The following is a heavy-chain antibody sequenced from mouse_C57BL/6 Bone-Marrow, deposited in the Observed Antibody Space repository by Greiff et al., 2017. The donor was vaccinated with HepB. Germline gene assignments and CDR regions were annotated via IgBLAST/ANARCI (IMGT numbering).Heavy chain of an antibody. CDR1: GYAFSSSW. D-gene: IGHD2-1*01. CDR2: IYPGDGDT. V-gene: IGHV1-82*01. J-gene: IGHJ2*01. CDR3: AVYGNYDY. Sequence: VQLQQSGPELVKPGASVKISCKASGYAFSSSWMNWVKQRPGKGLEWIGRIYPGDGDTNYNGKFKGKATMTADKSSSTAYMKLSSLTSEDSAVYICAVYGNYDYWGQGTTLTVSS.